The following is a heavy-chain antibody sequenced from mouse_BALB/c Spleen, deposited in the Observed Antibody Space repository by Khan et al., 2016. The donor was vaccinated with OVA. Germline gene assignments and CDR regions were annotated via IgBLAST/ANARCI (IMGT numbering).Heavy chain of an antibody. J-gene: IGHJ4*01. CDR2: ISSSGST. CDR3: ARDGSRYNYAMDY. D-gene: IGHD2-3*01. V-gene: IGHV3-2*02. Sequence: EVQLQESGPGLVKPSQSLSLTCTVTGYSITSDSACNWIRQFPGNKLEWMGYISSSGSTTYNPALKSRISITRDTSKNQFFLQLNSVTTEDTATYDCARDGSRYNYAMDYWGQGTSVTVSA. CDR1: GYSITSDSA.